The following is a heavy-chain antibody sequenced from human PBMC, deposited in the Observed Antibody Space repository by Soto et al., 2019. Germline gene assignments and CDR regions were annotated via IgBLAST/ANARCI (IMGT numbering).Heavy chain of an antibody. CDR3: VREVCSGGLCKVFDY. D-gene: IGHD2-15*01. CDR1: GFTFSSYW. Sequence: EVHLVESGGDLVQPGGSLRLSCAASGFTFSSYWMHWARQAPGKGLVWLSSIDGVGTVIPHADSVQGRLTGCGANGKNTLYLQMNSLRAEDTAVYYCVREVCSGGLCKVFDYWGQGTPVTVSS. V-gene: IGHV3-74*01. CDR2: IDGVGTVI. J-gene: IGHJ4*02.